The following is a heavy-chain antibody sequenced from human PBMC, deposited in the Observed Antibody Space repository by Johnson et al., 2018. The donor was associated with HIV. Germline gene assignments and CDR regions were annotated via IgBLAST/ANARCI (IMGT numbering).Heavy chain of an antibody. D-gene: IGHD3-10*01. V-gene: IGHV3-30-3*01. CDR1: RFTFSSYA. CDR3: ARDRVLLWFGESPLDAFDI. Sequence: VESGGGVVQPGRSLRLSCAASRFTFSSYAMHWVRQAPGKGLEGVALMSYDGSHKFYADSVKGRFTISRDHSKNTLYLQMNSLRAEEPAVYYCARDRVLLWFGESPLDAFDIWGQGTMVTVSS. CDR2: MSYDGSHK. J-gene: IGHJ3*02.